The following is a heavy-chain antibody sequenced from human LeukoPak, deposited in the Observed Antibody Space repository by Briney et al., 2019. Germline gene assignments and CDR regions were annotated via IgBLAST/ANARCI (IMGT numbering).Heavy chain of an antibody. V-gene: IGHV1-18*01. D-gene: IGHD6-19*01. CDR2: ISAYNGNT. CDR3: ARSTPSGTGFSSGWRDY. Sequence: ASVKVSCKAYGYTFSSYSISWVRQAPGQGLEWMGWISAYNGNTYYARNLQGRVTMTTDTSTNTAYMEMRSLRSDDTAVYYCARSTPSGTGFSSGWRDYWGQGTLVTVSS. J-gene: IGHJ4*02. CDR1: GYTFSSYS.